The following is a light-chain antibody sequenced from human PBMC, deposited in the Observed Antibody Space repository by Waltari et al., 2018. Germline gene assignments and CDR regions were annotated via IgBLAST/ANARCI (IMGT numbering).Light chain of an antibody. Sequence: DIQVTQSPSSLSASVGDRVIITCRTSQTITNYIKWYQQKPGKAPQLLIYAASNLQSGVPSRFSGSGSGTDFTLTISSLQPDDFATYFCQQTYSVPLTFGGGTRVEIK. CDR1: QTITNY. V-gene: IGKV1-39*01. J-gene: IGKJ4*01. CDR3: QQTYSVPLT. CDR2: AAS.